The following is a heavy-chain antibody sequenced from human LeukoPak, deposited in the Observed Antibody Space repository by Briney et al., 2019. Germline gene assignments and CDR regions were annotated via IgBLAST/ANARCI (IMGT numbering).Heavy chain of an antibody. CDR2: MNPNSGNT. CDR1: GYTFTSYD. V-gene: IGHV1-8*01. Sequence: ASVKVSCKASGYTFTSYDINWVRQATGQGLEWMGWMNPNSGNTGYAQKFQGRVTMTRNTSISTAYMELSSLRSEDTAVYYCARVPGFGDPLGNAFDIWGQGTMATVSS. D-gene: IGHD3-10*01. J-gene: IGHJ3*02. CDR3: ARVPGFGDPLGNAFDI.